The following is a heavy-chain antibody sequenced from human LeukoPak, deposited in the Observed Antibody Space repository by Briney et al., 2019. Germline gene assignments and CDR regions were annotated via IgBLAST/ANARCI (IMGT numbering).Heavy chain of an antibody. CDR2: IYHSGST. CDR1: GYSISSGYY. CDR3: ATSSRTYGSGSYSRFDY. V-gene: IGHV4-38-2*02. J-gene: IGHJ4*02. Sequence: TPSETLSLTCTVSGYSISSGYYWGWIRQPPGQGLEWIGSIYHSGSTYYNPSLKSRVTISVDTSKNQFSLKLSSVTAADTAVCYCATSSRTYGSGSYSRFDYWGQGTLVTVSS. D-gene: IGHD3-10*01.